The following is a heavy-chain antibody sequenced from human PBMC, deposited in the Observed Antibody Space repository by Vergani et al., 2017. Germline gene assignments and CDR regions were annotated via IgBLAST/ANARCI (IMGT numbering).Heavy chain of an antibody. Sequence: EVQLVESGGGLIHPGGSLRLSCEGSGFSFSGYWMHWVRQSPEKGLVWVSRIKSDGSITNYADSVKGRFTISRDNAKNTLYLQMNSLRAEDTALYYCVKDIAASGNYWYFVLWGRGTLVTVSS. CDR3: VKDIAASGNYWYFVL. CDR1: GFSFSGYW. CDR2: IKSDGSIT. D-gene: IGHD6-13*01. V-gene: IGHV3-74*01. J-gene: IGHJ2*01.